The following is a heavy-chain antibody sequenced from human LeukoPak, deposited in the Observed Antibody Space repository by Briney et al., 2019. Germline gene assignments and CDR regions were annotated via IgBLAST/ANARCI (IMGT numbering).Heavy chain of an antibody. Sequence: SETLSLTCTVSGGSISSSSYYWGWIRQPPGTGLEWIGSIYYSGSTYYNPYLKSRVTISVDTSKNQFSLKLSSVTAADTAVYYCARQGEAAAGIIPDYWGQGTLVTVSS. CDR1: GGSISSSSYY. D-gene: IGHD6-13*01. CDR2: IYYSGST. CDR3: ARQGEAAAGIIPDY. V-gene: IGHV4-39*01. J-gene: IGHJ4*02.